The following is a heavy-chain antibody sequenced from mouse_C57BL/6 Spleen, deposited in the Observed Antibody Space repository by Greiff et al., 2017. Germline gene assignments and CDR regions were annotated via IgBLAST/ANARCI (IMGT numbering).Heavy chain of an antibody. CDR2: IWSGGST. V-gene: IGHV2-2*01. CDR1: GFSLTSYG. D-gene: IGHD1-1*01. J-gene: IGHJ4*01. CDR3: ASITTVVAKEDYYAMDY. Sequence: VQLQQSGPGLVQPSQSLSITCTVSGFSLTSYGVHWVRQSPGKGLEWLGVIWSGGSTDYNAAFISRLSISKNNSKSQVFFKMNSLQADDTAIYYCASITTVVAKEDYYAMDYWGQGTSVTVSS.